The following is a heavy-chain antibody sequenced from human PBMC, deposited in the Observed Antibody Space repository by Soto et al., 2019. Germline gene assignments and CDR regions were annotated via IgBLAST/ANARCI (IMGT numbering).Heavy chain of an antibody. J-gene: IGHJ6*02. V-gene: IGHV3-30-3*01. Sequence: QVQLVESGGSVVQPGRSLRLSCAASGFTFSSYIMHWVRQAPGKGLEWVALISYDGNNKYHADSVKGRFTISRDNSRNQLFILLNSLRGEDTAVYYCARVGTTYNYYYYGMNVWTQGTTVTVSS. CDR1: GFTFSSYI. CDR2: ISYDGNNK. CDR3: ARVGTTYNYYYYGMNV. D-gene: IGHD4-4*01.